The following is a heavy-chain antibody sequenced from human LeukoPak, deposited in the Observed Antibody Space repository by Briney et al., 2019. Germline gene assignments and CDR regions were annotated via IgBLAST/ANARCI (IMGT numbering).Heavy chain of an antibody. CDR2: MYYSGST. CDR3: ARHIWSGYSGYFDY. D-gene: IGHD3-3*01. V-gene: IGHV4-39*01. CDR1: GGSIRSRTYY. J-gene: IGHJ4*02. Sequence: PSETLSLTCTVSGGSIRSRTYYWGWIHQPPGKGLEWIGSMYYSGSTYYNPSLKSRVTISVDTSKNQFSLKLSSVTAADTAVYYCARHIWSGYSGYFDYWGQGTPVTVSS.